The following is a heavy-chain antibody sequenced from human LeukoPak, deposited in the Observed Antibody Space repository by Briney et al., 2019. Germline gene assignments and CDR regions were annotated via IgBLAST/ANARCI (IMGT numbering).Heavy chain of an antibody. D-gene: IGHD2-21*02. J-gene: IGHJ4*02. V-gene: IGHV5-51*01. CDR3: ASTVEAYCGGDCPLDY. CDR1: GYSFTSYW. CDR2: IYPGDSDT. Sequence: GESLKISCKGSGYSFTSYWIGWVRQMPGKGLEWMGIIYPGDSDTRYSPSFQGQVTISADKSISTAYLRWSSLKASDTAMYYCASTVEAYCGGDCPLDYWGQGTLVTVSS.